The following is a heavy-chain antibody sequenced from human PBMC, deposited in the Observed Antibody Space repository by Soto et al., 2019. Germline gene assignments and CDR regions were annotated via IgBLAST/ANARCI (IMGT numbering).Heavy chain of an antibody. Sequence: SVKVSCKASGGTFSSYAISWVRQAPGQGLEWMGGIIPIFGTANYAQKFQGRVTMTRDTSTSTVYMELSSLRSEDTAVYYCARFGYSCFDYWAQGTLVTVSS. D-gene: IGHD3-22*01. CDR3: ARFGYSCFDY. CDR2: IIPIFGTA. CDR1: GGTFSSYA. V-gene: IGHV1-69*05. J-gene: IGHJ4*02.